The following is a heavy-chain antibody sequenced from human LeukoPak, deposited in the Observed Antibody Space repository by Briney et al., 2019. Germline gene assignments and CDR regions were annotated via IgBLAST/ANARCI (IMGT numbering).Heavy chain of an antibody. V-gene: IGHV4-34*01. CDR3: ARGRPYYYGSGKNWFDP. CDR2: INHSGST. J-gene: IGHJ5*02. CDR1: GGSFSGYY. Sequence: SETLSLTCAVYGGSFSGYYWSWIRQPPGKGLEWIGEINHSGSTNYNPSLKSRVTISVDTSKNQFSLRLSSVTAADTAVYYCARGRPYYYGSGKNWFDPWGQGTLATVSS. D-gene: IGHD3-10*01.